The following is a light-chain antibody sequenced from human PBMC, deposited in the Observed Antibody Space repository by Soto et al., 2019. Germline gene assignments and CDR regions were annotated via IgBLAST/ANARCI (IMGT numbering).Light chain of an antibody. J-gene: IGLJ1*01. CDR2: EVS. CDR1: SSDVGGYNF. CDR3: RSYTTSSTVV. Sequence: QSVLTQPPSASGSPGQSVAISCTGTSSDVGGYNFVSWYQQHPGKAPKLMIYEVSSRPSGVSNRFSGSKSGNTASLTISGLQPEDEADYYCRSYTTSSTVVFGTGTKVTVL. V-gene: IGLV2-14*03.